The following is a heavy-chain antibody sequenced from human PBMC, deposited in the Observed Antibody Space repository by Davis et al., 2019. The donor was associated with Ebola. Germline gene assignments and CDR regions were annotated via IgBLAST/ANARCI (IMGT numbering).Heavy chain of an antibody. CDR3: ARDQSYKKFDY. V-gene: IGHV3-23*01. CDR2: ISGSGGST. CDR1: GFTFSSYA. Sequence: GESLKISCAASGFTFSSYAMSWVRQAPGKGLEWVSAISGSGGSTYYADSVKGRFTISRDNSKNTLYLQMNSLRAEDTAIYYCARDQSYKKFDYWGQGTLVTVSS. D-gene: IGHD3-10*01. J-gene: IGHJ4*02.